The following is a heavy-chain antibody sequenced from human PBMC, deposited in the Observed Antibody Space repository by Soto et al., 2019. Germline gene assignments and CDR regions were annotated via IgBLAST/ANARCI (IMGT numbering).Heavy chain of an antibody. V-gene: IGHV3-30-3*01. CDR3: ARDPYSYGYGQNFDY. CDR1: GFTFSSYA. J-gene: IGHJ4*02. CDR2: ISYDGSNK. Sequence: QVQLVESGGGVVQPGRSLRLSCAASGFTFSSYAMHWVRQAPGKGLEWVAVISYDGSNKYYADSVKGRFTISRDNSKNTPYLQMNSLRAEDTAVYYCARDPYSYGYGQNFDYWGQGTLVTVSS. D-gene: IGHD5-18*01.